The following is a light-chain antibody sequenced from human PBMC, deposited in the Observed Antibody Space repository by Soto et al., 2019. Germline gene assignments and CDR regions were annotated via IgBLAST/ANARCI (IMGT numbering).Light chain of an antibody. V-gene: IGKV3-15*01. Sequence: EIVMTQSPATLSVSPGERATLSCRASRSISSDLAWYQQKPGQAPRLLIYGASTRATGIPARFSGSGSGTELTLTISSLQSEDFALYYCQQYNNWPPLTFGGGTKVEIK. CDR2: GAS. CDR1: RSISSD. CDR3: QQYNNWPPLT. J-gene: IGKJ4*01.